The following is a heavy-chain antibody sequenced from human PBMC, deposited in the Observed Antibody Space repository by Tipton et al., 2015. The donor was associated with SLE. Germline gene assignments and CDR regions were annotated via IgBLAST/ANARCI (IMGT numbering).Heavy chain of an antibody. D-gene: IGHD3-22*01. CDR2: IYYSGST. CDR3: ARYFYDSSGVCLFDF. J-gene: IGHJ4*02. CDR1: GGSISSYY. V-gene: IGHV4-59*08. Sequence: TLSLTCTVSGGSISSYYWSWIRQPPGRGLEWIGYIYYSGSTNYNPSLKSRITMSLDTSKKQFSLKLSSVTAADTAVYYCARYFYDSSGVCLFDFWGQGTLVTVSS.